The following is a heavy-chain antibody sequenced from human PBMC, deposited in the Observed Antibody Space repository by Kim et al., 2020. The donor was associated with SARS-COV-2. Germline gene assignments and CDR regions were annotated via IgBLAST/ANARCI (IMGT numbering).Heavy chain of an antibody. Sequence: SETLSLTCTVSGGSISSSSYYWGWIRQSPGKGLEWIGSIYYSGSTYYNLSLKSRVTISVDTSKNQFSLKLSSVTAADTAVYYCARHVTVHIHIVVVIATTFDYWGQGTLVTVSS. CDR3: ARHVTVHIHIVVVIATTFDY. D-gene: IGHD2-21*01. V-gene: IGHV4-39*01. CDR1: GGSISSSSYY. J-gene: IGHJ4*02. CDR2: IYYSGST.